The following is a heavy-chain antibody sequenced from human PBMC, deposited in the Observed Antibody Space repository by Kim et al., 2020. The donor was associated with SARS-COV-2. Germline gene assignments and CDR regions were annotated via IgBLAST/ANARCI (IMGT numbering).Heavy chain of an antibody. Sequence: GRFTISRDNSKNTLYLQMNSLRAEDTAVYYCAKVRVRRDGYNYRPGYFDYWGQGTLVTVSS. D-gene: IGHD5-12*01. CDR3: AKVRVRRDGYNYRPGYFDY. V-gene: IGHV3-23*01. J-gene: IGHJ4*02.